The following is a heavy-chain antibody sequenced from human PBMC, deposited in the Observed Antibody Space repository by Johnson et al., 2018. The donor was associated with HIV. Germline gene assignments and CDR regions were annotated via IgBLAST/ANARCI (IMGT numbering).Heavy chain of an antibody. CDR1: GFSFSDYY. CDR2: ISSSGSNI. D-gene: IGHD3-10*01. V-gene: IGHV3-11*04. J-gene: IGHJ3*02. Sequence: VQLVESGGGLVQPGGSLRLSCATSGFSFSDYYMSWIRQAPGKGLEWVSYISSSGSNIYYADSVKGRFTISRDNAKNSLYLQMNSLRAEDTAVYYCARERATLWFRASGAAFDIWGQGTLVTVSS. CDR3: ARERATLWFRASGAAFDI.